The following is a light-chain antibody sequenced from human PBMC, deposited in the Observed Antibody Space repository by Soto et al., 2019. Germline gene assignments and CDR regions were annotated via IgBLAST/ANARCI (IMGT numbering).Light chain of an antibody. J-gene: IGKJ1*01. CDR2: DAS. Sequence: EIVMTQSPATLSVSPGERATLSCRASQSVGSNLAWYQQKPGQAPRLLMYDASTRATGIPARFSGSGSGTEFTLTSTSLQSEDFVVYYCQQYYIQWTFGQGTKVDIK. V-gene: IGKV3-15*01. CDR3: QQYYIQWT. CDR1: QSVGSN.